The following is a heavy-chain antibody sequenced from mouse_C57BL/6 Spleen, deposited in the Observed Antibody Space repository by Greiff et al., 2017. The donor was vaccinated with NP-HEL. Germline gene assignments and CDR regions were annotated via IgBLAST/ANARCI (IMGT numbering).Heavy chain of an antibody. D-gene: IGHD1-1*01. CDR1: GFTFSSYT. Sequence: EVKVEESGGGLVKPGGSLKLSCAASGFTFSSYTMSWVRQTPEKRLEWVATISGGGGNTYYPDSVKGRFTISRDNAKNTLYVQMSSLRSEDTALYYCARHVLRFECFAYWGRGTLVTVSA. CDR3: ARHVLRFECFAY. J-gene: IGHJ3*01. V-gene: IGHV5-9*01. CDR2: ISGGGGNT.